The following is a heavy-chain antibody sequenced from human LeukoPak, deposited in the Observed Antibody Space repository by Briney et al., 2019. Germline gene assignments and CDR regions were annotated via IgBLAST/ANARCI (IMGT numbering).Heavy chain of an antibody. Sequence: GGSLRLSCAASGFTFTSYSMNWVRQAPGKGLEWVSCISSSSTYIYYADSVKGRFTISRDNAKNSLYRQMNSLTAEDTAVYYCARSWGELSFFDSWGQGTLVTVSS. CDR3: ARSWGELSFFDS. J-gene: IGHJ4*02. V-gene: IGHV3-21*01. CDR1: GFTFTSYS. CDR2: ISSSSTYI. D-gene: IGHD3-16*02.